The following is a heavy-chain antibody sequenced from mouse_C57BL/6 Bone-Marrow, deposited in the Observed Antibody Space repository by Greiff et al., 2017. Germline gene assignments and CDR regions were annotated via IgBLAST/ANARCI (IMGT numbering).Heavy chain of an antibody. V-gene: IGHV1-39*01. CDR2: INPNYGTT. D-gene: IGHD1-1*01. CDR1: GYSFTDYN. Sequence: VQLQQSGPELVKPGASVKISCKASGYSFTDYNMTWVKQSNGKSLEWIGVINPNYGTTSYNQKFKSKATLTVDQSSSTAYMHLMSLTSEYSAVYSFACIATVLAATCYFEVWGTGTTLTVSS. CDR3: ACIATVLAATCYFEV. J-gene: IGHJ1*03.